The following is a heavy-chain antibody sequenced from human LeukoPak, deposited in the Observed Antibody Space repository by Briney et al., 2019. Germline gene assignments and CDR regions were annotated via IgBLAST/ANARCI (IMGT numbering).Heavy chain of an antibody. D-gene: IGHD3-22*01. CDR3: ARHYYDSSGLAYYFDY. CDR1: GGSISSSSSC. J-gene: IGHJ4*02. Sequence: SETLSLTCTVSGGSISSSSSCWGWIRQPPGKGLEWIGSVRYSGKTYYNPSLKSRVTMSLDTSKNQFSLRLTSVTAADTAVYSCARHYYDSSGLAYYFDYWGQGTLVTVSS. V-gene: IGHV4-39*01. CDR2: VRYSGKT.